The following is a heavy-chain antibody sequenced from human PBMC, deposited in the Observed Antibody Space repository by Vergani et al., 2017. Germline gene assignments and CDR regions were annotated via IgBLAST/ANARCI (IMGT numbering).Heavy chain of an antibody. CDR2: IKQDGSEK. D-gene: IGHD3-16*02. CDR1: GFTFSSYW. Sequence: EVQLVESGGGLVQPGGSLRLSCAASGFTFSSYWMSWVRQAPGKGLEWVANIKQDGSEKYYVDSVKGRFTISRDNAKNSLYLQMNSLRAEDTAVYYCAREGGPFLGDYVWGSYRYLDYWGQGTLVTVSS. CDR3: AREGGPFLGDYVWGSYRYLDY. J-gene: IGHJ4*02. V-gene: IGHV3-7*03.